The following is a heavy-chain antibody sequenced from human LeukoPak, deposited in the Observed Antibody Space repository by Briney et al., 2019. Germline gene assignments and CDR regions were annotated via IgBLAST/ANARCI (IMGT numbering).Heavy chain of an antibody. CDR2: ISGSGGRT. CDR3: ANPRDTSGIVDY. Sequence: GGSLRLSCAASGFTFSTYEMNWVRQVPGKGLEWVSAISGSGGRTYYADSVKGRFTISRDNSKNTLYLQMNSLRAEDTAVYYCANPRDTSGIVDYWGQGTLVTVSS. D-gene: IGHD3-22*01. J-gene: IGHJ4*02. CDR1: GFTFSTYE. V-gene: IGHV3-23*01.